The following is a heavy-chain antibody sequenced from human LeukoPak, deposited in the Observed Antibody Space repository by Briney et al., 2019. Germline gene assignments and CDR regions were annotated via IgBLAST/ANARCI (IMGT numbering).Heavy chain of an antibody. D-gene: IGHD3-22*01. J-gene: IGHJ4*02. Sequence: GGSLRLSCAASGFTFSSYAMHWVRQAPGKGLEWVAVISYDGSNKYYADSVKGRFTISRDNSKNTLYLQMNSLRAEDTAVYYCAREVRQEGTMSYWGQGTLVTVSS. V-gene: IGHV3-30-3*01. CDR3: AREVRQEGTMSY. CDR1: GFTFSSYA. CDR2: ISYDGSNK.